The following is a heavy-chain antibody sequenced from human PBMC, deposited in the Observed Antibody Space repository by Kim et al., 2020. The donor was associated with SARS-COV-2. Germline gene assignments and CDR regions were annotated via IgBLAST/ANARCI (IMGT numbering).Heavy chain of an antibody. CDR2: IKPNGPST. J-gene: IGHJ4*02. V-gene: IGHV1-46*01. CDR1: GYTFTNYY. Sequence: ASVKVSCKTSGYTFTNYYVHWVRQAPGQGLEWMGIIKPNGPSTTNSQKFQGRLTMTRETPTNTVYMELSGLRSDDTAVYYCARDGIFSGSYIGRNDHWGQGTLVIVSS. D-gene: IGHD1-26*01. CDR3: ARDGIFSGSYIGRNDH.